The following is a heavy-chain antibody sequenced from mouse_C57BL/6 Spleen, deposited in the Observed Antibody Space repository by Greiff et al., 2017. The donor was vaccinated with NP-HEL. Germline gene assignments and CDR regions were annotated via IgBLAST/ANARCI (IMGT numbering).Heavy chain of an antibody. CDR3: ARGDDGPGAMDY. D-gene: IGHD2-12*01. CDR1: GYTFTSYW. V-gene: IGHV1-52*01. Sequence: VQPQQPGAELVRPGSSVKLSCKASGYTFTSYWMHWVKQRPIQGLEWIGNIDPSDSETHYNQKFKDKATLTVDKSSSTAYMQLSSLTSEDSAVYYCARGDDGPGAMDYWGQGTSVTVSS. CDR2: IDPSDSET. J-gene: IGHJ4*01.